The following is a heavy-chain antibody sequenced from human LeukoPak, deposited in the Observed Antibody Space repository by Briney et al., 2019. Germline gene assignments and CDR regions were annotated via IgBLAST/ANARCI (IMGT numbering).Heavy chain of an antibody. J-gene: IGHJ4*02. CDR1: GGSISSSSYY. D-gene: IGHD3-16*01. V-gene: IGHV4-39*01. Sequence: SETLSLTCTVSGGSISSSSYYWGWLRQPPGKGLEWIGTIYYSGSTYYNPSLKSRVTISVDTSKNQFSLKLSSVTAADTAVYYCARLDSIHLITYWGQGTLVT. CDR2: IYYSGST. CDR3: ARLDSIHLITY.